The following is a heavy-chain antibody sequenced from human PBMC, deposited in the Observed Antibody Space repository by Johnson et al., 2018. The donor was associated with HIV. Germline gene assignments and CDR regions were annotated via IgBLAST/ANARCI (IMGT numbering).Heavy chain of an antibody. D-gene: IGHD3-10*01. CDR2: IGTAGDT. CDR3: ARDRFHPHAFDI. CDR1: GFTFSSYD. J-gene: IGHJ3*02. Sequence: EVQLVESGGGLVQPGGSLRLSCAASGFTFSSYDMHWVRQATGKGLEWVSAIGTAGDTYYPGSVKGRFTISRDNAKNSLYLQMNSLRAEDTALYYCARDRFHPHAFDIWGQGTMVTVSS. V-gene: IGHV3-13*01.